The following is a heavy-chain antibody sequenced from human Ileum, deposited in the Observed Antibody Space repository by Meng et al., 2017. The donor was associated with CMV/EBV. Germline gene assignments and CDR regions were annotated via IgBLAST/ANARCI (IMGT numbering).Heavy chain of an antibody. CDR1: GGGGYY. D-gene: IGHD2-15*01. J-gene: IGHJ5*02. CDR2: IYYSGST. V-gene: IGHV4-31*02. CDR3: ARALGYCSGGSCYSNWFDP. Sequence: GGGGYYSSWIRQHPGKGLEWIGYIYYSGSTYYNPSLKSRVTISVDTSKNQFSLKLSSVTAADTAVYYCARALGYCSGGSCYSNWFDPWGQGTLVTVSS.